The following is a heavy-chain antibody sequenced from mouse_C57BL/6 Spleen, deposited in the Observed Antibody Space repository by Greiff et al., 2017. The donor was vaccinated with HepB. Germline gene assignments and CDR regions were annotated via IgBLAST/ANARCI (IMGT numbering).Heavy chain of an antibody. CDR1: GYTFTSYW. CDR3: ARHYYGGSDY. CDR2: IYPSDSET. D-gene: IGHD1-1*01. J-gene: IGHJ2*01. Sequence: QVQLQQPGAELVRPGSSVKLSCKASGYTFTSYWMDWVKQRPGQGLEWIGNIYPSDSETPYNQKFKDKATLTVDKSSSTAYMQLSSLTSEDSAVYYCARHYYGGSDYWGQGTTLTVSS. V-gene: IGHV1-61*01.